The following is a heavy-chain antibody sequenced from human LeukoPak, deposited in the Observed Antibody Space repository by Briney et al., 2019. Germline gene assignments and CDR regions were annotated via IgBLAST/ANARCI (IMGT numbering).Heavy chain of an antibody. CDR2: ISAYNGNT. CDR1: GGTFSSYA. V-gene: IGHV1-18*01. CDR3: ARWGYSYGFDY. D-gene: IGHD5-18*01. J-gene: IGHJ4*02. Sequence: ASVKVSCKASGGTFSSYAISWVRQAPGQGLEWMGWISAYNGNTNYAQKLQGRVTMTTDTSTSTAHMELRSLRSDDTAVYYCARWGYSYGFDYWGQGTLVTVSS.